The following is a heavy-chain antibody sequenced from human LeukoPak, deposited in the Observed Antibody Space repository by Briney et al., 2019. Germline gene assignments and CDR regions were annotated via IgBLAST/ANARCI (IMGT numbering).Heavy chain of an antibody. V-gene: IGHV4-39*01. CDR1: GGSISSSTSYY. J-gene: IGHJ4*02. CDR2: IYSSGST. D-gene: IGHD5-18*01. Sequence: SETLSLTCTVSGGSISSSTSYYWGWIRQPPGKGLEWIGSIYSSGSTYYNPSPKSRVTISVDTSKNQLSLKLTSVTAADTAVYYCARQWGYSYGHFDYWGQGTLVTVSS. CDR3: ARQWGYSYGHFDY.